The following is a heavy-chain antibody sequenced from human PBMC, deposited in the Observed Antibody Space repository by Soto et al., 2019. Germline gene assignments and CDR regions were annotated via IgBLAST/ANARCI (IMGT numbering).Heavy chain of an antibody. Sequence: AGGSLRLSCAASGFPFSSYAMSWVRHAPDKGLEWVSAIGFRGDSTYYADSVKGRSTISRDNSKNTLYLQVNSLRAEDTAVYYCARKFSSSSFYFDYWGQGTLVTVSS. V-gene: IGHV3-23*01. CDR1: GFPFSSYA. CDR3: ARKFSSSSFYFDY. CDR2: IGFRGDST. D-gene: IGHD6-6*01. J-gene: IGHJ4*02.